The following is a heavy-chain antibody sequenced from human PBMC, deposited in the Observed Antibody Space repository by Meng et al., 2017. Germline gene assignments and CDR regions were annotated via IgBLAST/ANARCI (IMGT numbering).Heavy chain of an antibody. CDR1: GGPFSSYA. J-gene: IGHJ4*02. Sequence: VQLVDSWVEGSDPGSSVKVSCQASGGPFSSYAISWVRQAPGQGLEWMGGIIPIFGTANYAQKFQGRVTITADKSTSTAYMELSSLRSEDTTVYYCARARGSSGYYAFDYWGQGTLVTVSS. D-gene: IGHD3-22*01. CDR2: IIPIFGTA. V-gene: IGHV1-69*06. CDR3: ARARGSSGYYAFDY.